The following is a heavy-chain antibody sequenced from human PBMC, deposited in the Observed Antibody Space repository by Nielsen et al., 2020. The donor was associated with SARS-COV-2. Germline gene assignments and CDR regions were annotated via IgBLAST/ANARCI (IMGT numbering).Heavy chain of an antibody. J-gene: IGHJ4*02. CDR3: VRGVFHYDSSSYSNYYFDY. CDR1: GSSISSGYY. Sequence: SETLSLTCTVSGSSISSGYYRGCIRPPPGKGLEWIGSSYHSGSTYYNPSLKSRVTISVDTSKNQFSLKLSSVTAADTAVYYCVRGVFHYDSSSYSNYYFDYWAQGTPVTV. V-gene: IGHV4-38-2*02. CDR2: SYHSGST. D-gene: IGHD3-22*01.